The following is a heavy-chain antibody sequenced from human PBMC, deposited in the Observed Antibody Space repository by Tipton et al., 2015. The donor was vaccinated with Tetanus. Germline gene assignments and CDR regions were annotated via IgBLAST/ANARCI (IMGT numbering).Heavy chain of an antibody. CDR2: INHSGST. CDR1: GGSFSGYY. D-gene: IGHD6-13*01. J-gene: IGHJ4*02. V-gene: IGHV4-34*01. CDR3: ATTTLPEAAAGTFDY. Sequence: GLVKPSETLSLTCAVYGGSFSGYYWSWIRQPPGKGLEWIGEINHSGSTNYNPSLKSRVTISVDTSKNQFSLKLSSVTAADTAVYYCATTTLPEAAAGTFDYWGQGTLVTVSS.